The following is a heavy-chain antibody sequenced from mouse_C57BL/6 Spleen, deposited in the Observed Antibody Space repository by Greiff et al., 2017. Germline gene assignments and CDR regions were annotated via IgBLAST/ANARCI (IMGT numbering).Heavy chain of an antibody. J-gene: IGHJ2*01. CDR3: TTYYYGSSYYFDY. CDR2: IDPENGDT. V-gene: IGHV14-4*01. CDR1: GFNIKDDY. D-gene: IGHD1-1*01. Sequence: VQLQQSGAELVRPGASVKLSCTASGFNIKDDYMHWVKQRPEQGLEWIGWIDPENGDTEYASKFQGKATITADTSSNTAYLQLSSLTSEDTAFYYCTTYYYGSSYYFDYWGQGTTLTVSS.